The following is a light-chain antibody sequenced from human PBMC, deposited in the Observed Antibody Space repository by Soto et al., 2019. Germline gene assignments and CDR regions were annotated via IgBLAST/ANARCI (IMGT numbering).Light chain of an antibody. Sequence: QSVLTQPASVSGSPGQSITISCTGTSSDVGGYNYVSWYQQHPGKAPKLMIYEVSNRPSGVSNRFSGSKSGNTASLTVSGLQAEDEADYYCSSYTSRSTNHVFGNGTKVTV. J-gene: IGLJ1*01. CDR2: EVS. CDR1: SSDVGGYNY. CDR3: SSYTSRSTNHV. V-gene: IGLV2-14*01.